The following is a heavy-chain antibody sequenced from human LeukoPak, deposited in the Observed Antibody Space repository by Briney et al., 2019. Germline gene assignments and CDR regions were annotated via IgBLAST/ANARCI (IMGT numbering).Heavy chain of an antibody. CDR1: GFTFSSYA. V-gene: IGHV3-23*01. Sequence: GGSLRLSCAASGFTFSSYAMSWVRQAPGKGLEWVSGISGSGDSTYYADSVKGRFTISRDNSKNTLYLQMNSLRAEDTAVYYCAKDNPLYYYDSSVPRAFDIWGQGTMVTVSS. CDR3: AKDNPLYYYDSSVPRAFDI. D-gene: IGHD3-22*01. J-gene: IGHJ3*02. CDR2: ISGSGDST.